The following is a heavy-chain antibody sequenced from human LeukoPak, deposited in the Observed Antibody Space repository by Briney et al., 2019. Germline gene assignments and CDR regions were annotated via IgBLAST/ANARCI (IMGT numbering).Heavy chain of an antibody. D-gene: IGHD3-10*01. CDR1: VYTFTGYY. V-gene: IGHV1-2*02. J-gene: IGHJ4*02. Sequence: ASVKVSFKASVYTFTGYYMHWVRQAPGQGLEWMGWINPNSGGTNYAQKFQARVTMTMNTSISTAYLELSRLRSDVTAVYYCVRTPSDGDYWGAGTLVSPSS. CDR3: VRTPSDGDY. CDR2: INPNSGGT.